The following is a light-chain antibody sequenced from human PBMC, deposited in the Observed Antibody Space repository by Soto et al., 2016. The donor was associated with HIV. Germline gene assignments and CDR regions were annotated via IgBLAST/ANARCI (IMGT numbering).Light chain of an antibody. J-gene: IGLJ2*01. V-gene: IGLV3-19*01. CDR1: SLRNYF. Sequence: SELTQDPAVSVALGQTVTITCRGDSLRNYFTSWYLQKPGQAPMLLIYPKYNRPPGISDRVSASSSGNTASLTITGTQTEDEGEYYCSSRDKSGSRLITFGGGPGVTV. CDR2: PKY. CDR3: SSRDKSGSRLIT.